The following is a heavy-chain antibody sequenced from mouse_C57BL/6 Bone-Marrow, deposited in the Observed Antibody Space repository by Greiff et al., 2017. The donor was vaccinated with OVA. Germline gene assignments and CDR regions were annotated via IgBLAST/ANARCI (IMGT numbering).Heavy chain of an antibody. CDR3: TPYYYGSPKGYAMDY. D-gene: IGHD1-1*01. V-gene: IGHV14-4*01. J-gene: IGHJ4*01. Sequence: EVQLVESGAELVRPGASVKLSCTASGFNIKDDYMHWVKQRPEQGLEWIGWIDPENGDTEYASKFQGKATITADTSSNTAYLQLSSLTSEDTAVYYCTPYYYGSPKGYAMDYWGQGTSVTVSS. CDR2: IDPENGDT. CDR1: GFNIKDDY.